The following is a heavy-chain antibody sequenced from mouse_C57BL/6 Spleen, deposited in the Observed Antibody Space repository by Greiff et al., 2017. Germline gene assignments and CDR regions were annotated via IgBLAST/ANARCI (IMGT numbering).Heavy chain of an antibody. J-gene: IGHJ2*01. V-gene: IGHV1-69*01. D-gene: IGHD2-3*01. CDR3: ARFDGYYPYGVDY. CDR2: IDPSDGYT. CDR1: GYTFTGYW. Sequence: VQLQQPGAELVMPGASVKLSCKASGYTFTGYWMHWVKQRPGQGLEWIGEIDPSDGYTTYNPKFKGKATLTVDKSSSTAYMQLSSLTSEDAAVYYGARFDGYYPYGVDYWGQGTTLTVSA.